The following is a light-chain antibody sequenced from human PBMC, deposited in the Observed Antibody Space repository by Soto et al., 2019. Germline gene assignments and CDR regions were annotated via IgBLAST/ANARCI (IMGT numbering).Light chain of an antibody. CDR2: GNS. CDR3: QSYDTSLSAV. Sequence: QSVLTQPPSVSGAPGQRVTISCTGSTSNIGAGYDVHWYQQLPGTAPKLLIYGNSNRPSGVPDRFSGSKSGTSASLVITGLQAEDEADYYCQSYDTSLSAVFGSGTKVTVL. J-gene: IGLJ1*01. V-gene: IGLV1-40*01. CDR1: TSNIGAGYD.